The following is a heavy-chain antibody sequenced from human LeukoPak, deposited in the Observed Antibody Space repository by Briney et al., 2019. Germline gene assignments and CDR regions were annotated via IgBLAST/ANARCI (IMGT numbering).Heavy chain of an antibody. Sequence: SVKVSCKASGGTFSSYAISWVRQAPGQGLEWMGVIIPIFGTANYAQKFQGRVTITADESTSTAYMELSSLRSEDTAVYYCARLGIAAARIDYWGQGTLVTVSS. CDR3: ARLGIAAARIDY. CDR1: GGTFSSYA. J-gene: IGHJ4*02. D-gene: IGHD6-13*01. V-gene: IGHV1-69*01. CDR2: IIPIFGTA.